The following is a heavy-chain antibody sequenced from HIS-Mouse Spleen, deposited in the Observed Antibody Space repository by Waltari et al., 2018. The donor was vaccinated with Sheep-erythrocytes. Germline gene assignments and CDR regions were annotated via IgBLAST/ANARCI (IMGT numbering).Heavy chain of an antibody. CDR2: INPNSGGT. CDR3: ARGRIAAAVYAFDI. Sequence: QVQLVQSGAEVKKPGASVKDYCKASGNTFTGYYRHWVRQAPGQGVEWMGWINPNSGGTNYAQKFQGRVTMTRDTSISTAYMELSRLRSDDTAVYYCARGRIAAAVYAFDIWGQGTMVTVSS. J-gene: IGHJ3*02. CDR1: GNTFTGYY. V-gene: IGHV1-2*02. D-gene: IGHD6-13*01.